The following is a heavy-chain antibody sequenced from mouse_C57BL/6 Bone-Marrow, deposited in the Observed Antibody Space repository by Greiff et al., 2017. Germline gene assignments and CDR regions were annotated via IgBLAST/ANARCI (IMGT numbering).Heavy chain of an antibody. Sequence: VQLQQPGAELVRPGTSVKLSCKASGYTFTSYWMHWVKQRPGQGLEWIGVIDPSDSYTNYNQKFKGKATLTVDTSSSTAYMQLSSLTSEDSAVYYCAREGLRWWAWFAYWGQGTLVTVSA. V-gene: IGHV1-59*01. CDR1: GYTFTSYW. D-gene: IGHD1-1*02. CDR3: AREGLRWWAWFAY. J-gene: IGHJ3*01. CDR2: IDPSDSYT.